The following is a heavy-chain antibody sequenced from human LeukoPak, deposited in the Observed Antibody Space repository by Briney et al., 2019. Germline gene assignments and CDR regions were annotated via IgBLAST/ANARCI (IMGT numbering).Heavy chain of an antibody. V-gene: IGHV4-59*01. J-gene: IGHJ5*02. CDR1: GGSISSYY. Sequence: SETLSLTCTVSGGSISSYYWSWIRQPPGKGLEWIGYIYYSVSTNYNPSLKSRVTISVDTSKNQFSLKLRSVTAADTAVYYCARLTGYSSESWFDPWGQGTLVTVSS. CDR2: IYYSVST. D-gene: IGHD3-9*01. CDR3: ARLTGYSSESWFDP.